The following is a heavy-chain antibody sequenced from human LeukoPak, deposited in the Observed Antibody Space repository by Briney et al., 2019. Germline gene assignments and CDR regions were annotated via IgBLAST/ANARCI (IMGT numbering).Heavy chain of an antibody. CDR1: GFTFSSYG. CDR2: IWYDGSNK. J-gene: IGHJ4*02. D-gene: IGHD1-14*01. CDR3: AREGRDSTTHPGTYDY. V-gene: IGHV3-33*01. Sequence: GGSLRLSCAASGFTFSSYGMHWVRQAPGKGLEWVAVIWYDGSNKYYADSVKGRFTISRDNSKNTLYLQMNSLRAEDTAVYYCAREGRDSTTHPGTYDYWGQGTLVPVSS.